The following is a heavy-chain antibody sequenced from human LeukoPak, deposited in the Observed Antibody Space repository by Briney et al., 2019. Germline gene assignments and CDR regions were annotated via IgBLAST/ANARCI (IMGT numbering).Heavy chain of an antibody. J-gene: IGHJ4*02. CDR2: IYYSGST. CDR1: GDSISSSSSY. D-gene: IGHD3-22*01. Sequence: SETLSLTCTVSGDSISSSSSYWGWIRQPPGKGLEWIGSIYYSGSTYYNTSLKSRVTISVDTSKNQFSLKLSSVTAADTAVYYCARSSESYDRSGYYSYYFDYWGQGTLVTVSS. V-gene: IGHV4-39*07. CDR3: ARSSESYDRSGYYSYYFDY.